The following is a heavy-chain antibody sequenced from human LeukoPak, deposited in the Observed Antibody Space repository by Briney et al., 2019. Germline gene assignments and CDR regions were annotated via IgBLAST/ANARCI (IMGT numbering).Heavy chain of an antibody. D-gene: IGHD2-2*01. CDR1: GGSISSSNW. CDR2: IYHSGST. J-gene: IGHJ4*02. V-gene: IGHV4-4*02. CDR3: ARVAGGPASYYFDY. Sequence: SETLSLTCAVSGGSISSSNWWSWVRQPPGKGLEWIGEIYHSGSTNYNPSLKSRVTMSVDTSKNQFSLKLSSVTAADTAVYYCARVAGGPASYYFDYWGQGTLVTVSS.